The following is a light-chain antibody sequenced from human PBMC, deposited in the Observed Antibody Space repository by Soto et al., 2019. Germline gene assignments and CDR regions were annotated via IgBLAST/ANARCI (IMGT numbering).Light chain of an antibody. CDR1: QSVSSSY. CDR3: QQYGSSPYT. V-gene: IGKV3-20*01. Sequence: EIVLTQSPGTLSLSPGERATLSCRASQSVSSSYLGWYQQKPGQAPRLLIYGASSRATGISDRFSGSGSETDFTLTISRLEPEDFAVYYCQQYGSSPYTFGQGTKLEIK. J-gene: IGKJ2*01. CDR2: GAS.